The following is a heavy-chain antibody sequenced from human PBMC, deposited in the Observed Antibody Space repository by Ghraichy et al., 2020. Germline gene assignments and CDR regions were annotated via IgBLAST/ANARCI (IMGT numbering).Heavy chain of an antibody. CDR1: GFTFSSYA. CDR2: ISGSGAST. J-gene: IGHJ4*02. CDR3: AKGLWSSNYVTGHTD. V-gene: IGHV3-23*01. Sequence: GGSLRLSCAASGFTFSSYAMSWVRQAPGKGLEWVSGISGSGASTYYADSVKGRFTISRDNSKNTLFLQMNSLRAEDTAVYYCAKGLWSSNYVTGHTDWGQGTLVTVSS. D-gene: IGHD4-11*01.